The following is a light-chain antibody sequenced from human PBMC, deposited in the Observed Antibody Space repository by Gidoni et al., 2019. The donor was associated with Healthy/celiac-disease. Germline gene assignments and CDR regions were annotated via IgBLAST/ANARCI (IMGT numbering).Light chain of an antibody. CDR3: QQYYSTPWT. Sequence: DIVMTQSPDSLAVSLGERDTINCNSSQSVLYSSNNKNYLAWYQQKPGQPPKLLIYWASTRESGVPDRFSGSGSGTDFTLTISSLQAEDVAVYYCQQYYSTPWTFGQRTKVEIK. CDR1: QSVLYSSNNKNY. V-gene: IGKV4-1*01. J-gene: IGKJ1*01. CDR2: WAS.